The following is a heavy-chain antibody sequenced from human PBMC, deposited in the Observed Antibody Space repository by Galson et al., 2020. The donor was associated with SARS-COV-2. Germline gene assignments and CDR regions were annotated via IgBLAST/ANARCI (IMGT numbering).Heavy chain of an antibody. CDR1: GGSISSSSYY. J-gene: IGHJ4*02. D-gene: IGHD3-10*01. V-gene: IGHV4-39*07. CDR3: ARGQLGESMTSAVPYYFDY. Sequence: SETLSLTCTVSGGSISSSSYYWGWIRQPPGKGLEWIGSIYYSGSTYYNPSLKSRVTISVDTSKNQFSLKLSSVTAADTAVYYCARGQLGESMTSAVPYYFDYWGQGTLVTVSS. CDR2: IYYSGST.